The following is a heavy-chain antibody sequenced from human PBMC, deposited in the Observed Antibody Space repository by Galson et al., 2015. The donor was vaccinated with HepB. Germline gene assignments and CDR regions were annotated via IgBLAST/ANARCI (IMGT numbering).Heavy chain of an antibody. V-gene: IGHV1-69*06. CDR3: ARPPGGTTVTNFEYYGMDV. J-gene: IGHJ6*02. D-gene: IGHD4-11*01. CDR1: GGTFSSYA. CDR2: IIPIFGTA. Sequence: SVKVSCKASGGTFSSYAISWVRQAPGQGLEWMGGIIPIFGTANYAQKFQGRVTITADKSTSTAYMELSSLRSEDTAVYYCARPPGGTTVTNFEYYGMDVWGQGTTVTVSS.